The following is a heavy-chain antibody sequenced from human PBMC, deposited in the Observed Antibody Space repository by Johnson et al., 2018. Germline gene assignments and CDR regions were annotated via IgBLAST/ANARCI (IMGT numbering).Heavy chain of an antibody. J-gene: IGHJ3*02. CDR2: ISHDEITK. Sequence: QVQLVESGGGVVQPGTSLRLSCGVSGVTLSTSIIHWVRQAPGKGLEWVALISHDEITKSYGDSAKDRSTISRDTSRKTGFLQMNSLRVEDTAGYYWAREEYSSGRAGIFPIWGQGTMVTVSP. V-gene: IGHV3-30*03. CDR1: GVTLSTSI. CDR3: AREEYSSGRAGIFPI. D-gene: IGHD6-19*01.